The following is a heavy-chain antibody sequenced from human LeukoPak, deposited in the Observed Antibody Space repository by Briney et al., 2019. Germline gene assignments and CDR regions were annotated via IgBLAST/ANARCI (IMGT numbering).Heavy chain of an antibody. CDR2: IYPGDSDT. V-gene: IGHV5-51*01. CDR3: ARLLGPYCSSTSCYEYFDY. CDR1: GYSFTSYW. D-gene: IGHD2-2*01. J-gene: IGHJ4*02. Sequence: GESLKISCKGSGYSFTSYWIGWVRQMPGKGLEWMGNIYPGDSDTRYSPSFQGQVTISADKSISTAYLQWSSLKASDTAMYYCARLLGPYCSSTSCYEYFDYWGQGTLVTVSS.